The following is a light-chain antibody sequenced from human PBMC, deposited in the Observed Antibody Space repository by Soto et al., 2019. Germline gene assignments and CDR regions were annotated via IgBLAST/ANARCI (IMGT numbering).Light chain of an antibody. V-gene: IGLV2-14*01. CDR3: SSYTGSSTNTVV. CDR1: SSDIGSYNY. J-gene: IGLJ2*01. CDR2: EVS. Sequence: QSALTQPASVSGSPGQSITISCTGTSSDIGSYNYVSWYQQHPAKAPKLMIFEVSNRPSGVSNRFSGSKSGNTASLTISGLQAEDEAEYYCSSYTGSSTNTVVFGGGTKVTVL.